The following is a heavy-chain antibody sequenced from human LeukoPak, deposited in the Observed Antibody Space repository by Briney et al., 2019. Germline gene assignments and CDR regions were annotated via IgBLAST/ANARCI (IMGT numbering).Heavy chain of an antibody. Sequence: PGGSLRLSCAASGFTVSSNYMSWVRQAPGKGLEWVSVIYSGGSTYYADSVKGRFTISRDNSKNTLYLQMNSLRAEDTAVYYCARERWGMYYFDYWGQGTLVTVSS. CDR3: ARERWGMYYFDY. J-gene: IGHJ4*02. CDR2: IYSGGST. D-gene: IGHD7-27*01. V-gene: IGHV3-66*01. CDR1: GFTVSSNY.